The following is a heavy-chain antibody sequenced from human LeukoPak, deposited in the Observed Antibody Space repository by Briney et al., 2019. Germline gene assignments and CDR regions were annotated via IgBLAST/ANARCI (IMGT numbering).Heavy chain of an antibody. CDR1: GYSFTSYW. V-gene: IGHV5-51*01. CDR3: YCRDGYNWVDY. D-gene: IGHD5-24*01. CDR2: IYPGDSDT. J-gene: IGHJ4*02. Sequence: GESLKISCKGSGYSFTSYWIGWVRQLPGKGLEWMGIIYPGDSDTRYSPSFQAQVTISADKSISTAYLQWSSLKASDTAMYYCYCRDGYNWVDYWGQGTLVTVSS.